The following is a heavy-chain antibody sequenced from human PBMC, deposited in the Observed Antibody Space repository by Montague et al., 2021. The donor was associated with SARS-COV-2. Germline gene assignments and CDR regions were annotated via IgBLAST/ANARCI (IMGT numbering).Heavy chain of an antibody. V-gene: IGHV4-59*08. J-gene: IGHJ5*02. D-gene: IGHD1-26*01. CDR3: ARHLPYSGSYNRFDP. CDR1: GGSISGYY. Sequence: SETLSLTCTVSGGSISGYYGSWIRQSPGKGLEWIGYIYYSGSTTYNPSLKNRVSISVDSAKRQFSLKLSAVTAADSAVYYCARHLPYSGSYNRFDPWGQGTLVTVSS. CDR2: IYYSGST.